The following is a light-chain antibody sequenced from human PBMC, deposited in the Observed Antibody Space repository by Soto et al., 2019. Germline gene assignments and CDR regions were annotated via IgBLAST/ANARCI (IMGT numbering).Light chain of an antibody. CDR3: QTWDSEAVI. Sequence: SHELSQPPSVSVSPGQTASISCSGDKLGDGFVCWYQLKPGQSPQLVIYEDMKRPSGIPERFSGSNSGNTATLTIDGTQGMDEADYYCQTWDSEAVIFGGGTKLTVL. CDR2: EDM. V-gene: IGLV3-1*01. J-gene: IGLJ2*01. CDR1: KLGDGF.